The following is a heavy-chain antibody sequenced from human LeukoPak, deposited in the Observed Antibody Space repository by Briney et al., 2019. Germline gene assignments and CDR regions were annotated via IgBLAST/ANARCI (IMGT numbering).Heavy chain of an antibody. J-gene: IGHJ4*02. Sequence: GGSLRLSCSASGFIISDYAMHWVRQAPGQGLEYVSAISANGGRTYYADSVKGRFTISRDTSKNTLYLQMSSLRAEDTAMYHCVKDLYKGDSASWYFFHYWGQGTLVTVSS. D-gene: IGHD6-13*01. CDR2: ISANGGRT. V-gene: IGHV3-64D*06. CDR3: VKDLYKGDSASWYFFHY. CDR1: GFIISDYA.